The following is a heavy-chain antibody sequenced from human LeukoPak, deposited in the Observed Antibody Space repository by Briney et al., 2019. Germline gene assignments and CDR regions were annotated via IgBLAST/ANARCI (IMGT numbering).Heavy chain of an antibody. V-gene: IGHV4-34*01. Sequence: SETLSLTCAVYGGSFSGYYWSWIRQPPGKGLEWIGEIYHSGSTNYNPSLKSRVTISVDTSKNQFSLKLSSVTAADTAVYYCARARGYYGSGSYYNRGPDAFDIWGQGTMVTVSS. CDR2: IYHSGST. D-gene: IGHD3-10*01. CDR3: ARARGYYGSGSYYNRGPDAFDI. CDR1: GGSFSGYY. J-gene: IGHJ3*02.